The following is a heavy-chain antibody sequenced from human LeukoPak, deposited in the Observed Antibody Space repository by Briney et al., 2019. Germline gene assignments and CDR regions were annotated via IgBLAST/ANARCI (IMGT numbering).Heavy chain of an antibody. D-gene: IGHD2-2*02. CDR3: AKEDVLRRKIPPRGFIAY. CDR2: IRYNGSNT. J-gene: IGHJ4*02. Sequence: GGSLRLSCAASGFTFSASFMHWVVRTAGKELEACAVIRYNGSNTYHADSVKGLFTVYRDKSKNTLFLQMSSLRDEDTAVYNRAKEDVLRRKIPPRGFIAYWKQGTLV. V-gene: IGHV3-30*02. CDR1: GFTFSASF.